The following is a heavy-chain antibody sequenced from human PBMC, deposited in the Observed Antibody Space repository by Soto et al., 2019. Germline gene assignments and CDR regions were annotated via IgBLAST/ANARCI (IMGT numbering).Heavy chain of an antibody. J-gene: IGHJ6*02. CDR3: ARGKIAAAEMDV. CDR2: ISYDGSNK. D-gene: IGHD6-13*01. CDR1: GFTFSSYA. V-gene: IGHV3-30-3*01. Sequence: QVQLVESGGGVVQPGRSLRLSCAASGFTFSSYAMHWVRQAPGKGLEWVAVISYDGSNKYYADSVKGRFTISRDNSKNTLYLQRNSLRAEDTAVYYCARGKIAAAEMDVWGQGTTVTVSS.